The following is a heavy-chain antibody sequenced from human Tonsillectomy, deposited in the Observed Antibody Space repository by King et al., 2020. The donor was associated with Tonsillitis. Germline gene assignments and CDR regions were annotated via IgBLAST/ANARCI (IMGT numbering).Heavy chain of an antibody. D-gene: IGHD3-22*01. CDR3: AKALRDYHDSSGYYYAFDI. Sequence: VQLVESGGGVVQPGGSLRLSCAAAGFIFSDYSMHCVRQAPGKGLEWVAFIRFDGSKQMYEDSVKGRFTISRDNSKNTLYVQMSSLSADDTAIYYCAKALRDYHDSSGYYYAFDIWGQGTAVTVSS. V-gene: IGHV3-30*02. J-gene: IGHJ3*02. CDR1: GFIFSDYS. CDR2: IRFDGSKQ.